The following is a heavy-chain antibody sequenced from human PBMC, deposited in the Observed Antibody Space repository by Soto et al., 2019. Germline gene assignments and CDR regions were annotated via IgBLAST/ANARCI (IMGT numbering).Heavy chain of an antibody. CDR2: ISAYNGNT. D-gene: IGHD2-2*01. V-gene: IGHV1-18*01. J-gene: IGHJ6*02. Sequence: ASVRVSCKASGYSFTSYGISWVRQAPGQGLEWMGWISAYNGNTNYAQKLQGRVTMTTDTSTSTAYMELRSLRSDDTAVYYCARLVVGRAYYYYGMDVWGQGTTVTVS. CDR3: ARLVVGRAYYYYGMDV. CDR1: GYSFTSYG.